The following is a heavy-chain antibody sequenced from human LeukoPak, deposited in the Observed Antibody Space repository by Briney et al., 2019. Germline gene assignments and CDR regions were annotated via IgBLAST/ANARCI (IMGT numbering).Heavy chain of an antibody. J-gene: IGHJ4*02. CDR3: ARDFLASYYDSSGYLDY. CDR1: GFTFSSYW. D-gene: IGHD3-22*01. Sequence: GGSLRLSCAASGFTFSSYWMSWVRQAPGKGLEWVANIKQDGSEKYYVDSVKGRFTISRDNAKNSLYLQMNSLRAEDTAVYYCARDFLASYYDSSGYLDYWGQGTLVTVSS. CDR2: IKQDGSEK. V-gene: IGHV3-7*01.